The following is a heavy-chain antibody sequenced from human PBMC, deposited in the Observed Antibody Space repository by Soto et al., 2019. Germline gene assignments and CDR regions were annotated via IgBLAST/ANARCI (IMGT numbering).Heavy chain of an antibody. J-gene: IGHJ4*02. CDR3: ARDQPQYYYDSSGYFDY. V-gene: IGHV1-18*01. D-gene: IGHD3-22*01. Sequence: QVQLVQCGAEVKKPGASVKVSCKASGYTFTSYGISWVRQAPGQGLEWMGWISAYNGNTNYAQKLQGRVTMTTDTSTSIAYMELRSLRSDDTAVYYCARDQPQYYYDSSGYFDYWGQGTLVTVSS. CDR1: GYTFTSYG. CDR2: ISAYNGNT.